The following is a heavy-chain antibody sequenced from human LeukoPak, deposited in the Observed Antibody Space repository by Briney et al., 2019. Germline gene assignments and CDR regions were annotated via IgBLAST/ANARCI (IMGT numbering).Heavy chain of an antibody. CDR2: MYYSRRT. D-gene: IGHD1-26*01. CDR1: GGSISSSSYD. V-gene: IGHV4-39*01. Sequence: SESLSLTCTVSGGSISSSSYDWGRIRQTPGKGLEWFGSMYYSRRTYYNPSLKSLVPISVDTSKSHFSLKLSSVTAADTAVYYCARHWEYSGSPSGAFDIWGQGTMVTVCS. CDR3: ARHWEYSGSPSGAFDI. J-gene: IGHJ3*02.